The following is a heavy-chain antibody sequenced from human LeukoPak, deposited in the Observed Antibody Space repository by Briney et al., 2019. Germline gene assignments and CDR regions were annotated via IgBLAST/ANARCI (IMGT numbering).Heavy chain of an antibody. Sequence: SETLSLTCTVSGYSISSGYYWGWIRQPPGKGLEWIGSIYHSGSTYYNPSLKSRVTVSVDTSKNQFSLKLSSMTAADTAVYYCAREGGYDFWSGYGRDPKNWFDPWGQGTLVTVSS. D-gene: IGHD3-3*01. J-gene: IGHJ5*02. V-gene: IGHV4-38-2*02. CDR1: GYSISSGYY. CDR2: IYHSGST. CDR3: AREGGYDFWSGYGRDPKNWFDP.